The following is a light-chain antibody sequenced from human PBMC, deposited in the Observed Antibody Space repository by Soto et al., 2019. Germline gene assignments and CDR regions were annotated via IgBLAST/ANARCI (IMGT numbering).Light chain of an antibody. CDR2: AVN. Sequence: QSALTQPASVSGSPGQSISISCTGTSSDVGGYNYVSWSQQHPGKAPKLMIYAVNNRPSGVSNRFSGSKSGNTASLTISGLQTEDEADYYCSSYASSDTYVFGTGTKVTVL. J-gene: IGLJ1*01. V-gene: IGLV2-14*03. CDR3: SSYASSDTYV. CDR1: SSDVGGYNY.